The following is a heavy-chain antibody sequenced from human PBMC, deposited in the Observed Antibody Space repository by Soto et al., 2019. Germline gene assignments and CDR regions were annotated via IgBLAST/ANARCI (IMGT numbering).Heavy chain of an antibody. CDR3: TRGYSGIDIYAFDI. CDR1: GSTLSDHY. V-gene: IGHV3-72*01. Sequence: EVQLVESGGGLVRPGGSLRLSCAASGSTLSDHYLDWVRQAPGKGLEWVGRSGNRANSDTTEYGSSVRGRFTISRDDSKNSMLLQMNSLMTEDTAVYYCTRGYSGIDIYAFDIWGPGTLVTVSS. CDR2: SGNRANSDTT. D-gene: IGHD1-26*01. J-gene: IGHJ3*02.